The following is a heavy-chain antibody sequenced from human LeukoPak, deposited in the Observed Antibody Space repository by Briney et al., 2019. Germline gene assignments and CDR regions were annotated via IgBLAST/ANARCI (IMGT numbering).Heavy chain of an antibody. D-gene: IGHD6-19*01. CDR2: ISSDGSII. CDR3: PRPAVDGLRAGAYDY. Sequence: PGGSLRLSCAASGFAFSSDAMSSVRQAPGKGLGWVSRISSDGSIINSADSVKGRFTISRDNAKNTLHLQTNTLTGADTDVYSCPRPAVDGLRAGAYDYWGQGTLVTVSS. J-gene: IGHJ4*02. V-gene: IGHV3-74*01. CDR1: GFAFSSDA.